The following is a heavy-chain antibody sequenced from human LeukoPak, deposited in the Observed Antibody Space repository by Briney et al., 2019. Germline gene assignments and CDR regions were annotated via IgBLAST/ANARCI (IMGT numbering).Heavy chain of an antibody. J-gene: IGHJ2*01. CDR1: GGPISSYY. Sequence: SETLSLTCTVSGGPISSYYWSWIRQPPAKGLELIGYIYYSGSTSYNPSLKSRVTISVDTSKNRYSLKLSSVTAADTAVYYCAREHNWYFDLWGRGTLVTVSS. CDR3: AREHNWYFDL. V-gene: IGHV4-59*01. CDR2: IYYSGST.